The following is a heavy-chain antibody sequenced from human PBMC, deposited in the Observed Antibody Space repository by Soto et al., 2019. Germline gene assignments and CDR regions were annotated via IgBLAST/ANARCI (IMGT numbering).Heavy chain of an antibody. D-gene: IGHD2-15*01. Sequence: SETLSLTCAVSGGSIISSNWWSWVRQPPGKGLEWIGEIYYSGSTNANPSLKSRVTISVDTSKNQFSLKLSSVTAADTAVYYCARRYGGTFDYWGQGTLVTVST. J-gene: IGHJ4*02. CDR2: IYYSGST. V-gene: IGHV4-4*02. CDR3: ARRYGGTFDY. CDR1: GGSIISSNW.